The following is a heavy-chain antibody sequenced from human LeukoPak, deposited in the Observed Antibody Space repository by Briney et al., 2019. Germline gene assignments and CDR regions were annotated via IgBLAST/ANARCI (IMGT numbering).Heavy chain of an antibody. CDR2: ISGSADIT. J-gene: IGHJ4*02. CDR1: GFTFATYA. D-gene: IGHD4-17*01. Sequence: PGGSLRLSCAASGFTFATYAMSWVRQPPGKGLEWVSSISGSADITYYADSVKGRFTISRDNSKNTLYLQMNSLSAEDTAVYYCATFNAMTTLTPFDSWGQGTLVTVSS. CDR3: ATFNAMTTLTPFDS. V-gene: IGHV3-23*01.